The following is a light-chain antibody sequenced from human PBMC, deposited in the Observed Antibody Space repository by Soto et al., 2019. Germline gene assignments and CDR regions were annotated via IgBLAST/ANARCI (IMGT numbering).Light chain of an antibody. CDR3: QQYASSPYT. Sequence: EIVLTQSPGTLSLSPGERATLSCRASQSISSSYLAWYQQKPGQPPRHLIYGASRRATGTPDRFSGRESGTDFPITITTLEPDDSAVYLCQQYASSPYTFGQGTKVEIK. V-gene: IGKV3-20*01. CDR2: GAS. J-gene: IGKJ2*01. CDR1: QSISSSY.